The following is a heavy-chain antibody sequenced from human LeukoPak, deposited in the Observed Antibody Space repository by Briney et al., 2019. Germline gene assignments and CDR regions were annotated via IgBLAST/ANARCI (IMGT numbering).Heavy chain of an antibody. D-gene: IGHD3-22*01. V-gene: IGHV3-20*04. CDR1: GFTFDDYG. J-gene: IGHJ4*02. CDR2: INWNGDST. CDR3: ARRSTYYDSSGYQGYYFDY. Sequence: PGGSLRLSCAASGFTFDDYGMSWVRQAPGKGLEWVSGINWNGDSTGYADSVKGRVTISRGNAKNSLYMQMSSLRAEDTALYYCARRSTYYDSSGYQGYYFDYWGQGTLVTVSS.